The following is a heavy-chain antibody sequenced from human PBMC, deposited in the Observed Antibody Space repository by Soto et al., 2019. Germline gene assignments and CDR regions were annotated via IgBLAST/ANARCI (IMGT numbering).Heavy chain of an antibody. CDR2: INQDGSEK. CDR1: GFTFRTYW. CDR3: ASDGSTRWYSYDYHGMDV. D-gene: IGHD5-18*01. Sequence: EVQLVESVGGLVQPGGSLRLSCGASGFTFRTYWLSWVRQVPGKGLEWVANINQDGSEKTYVDSVKGRLTISRDHAKNSLYPQMTSMRAEDTALYYGASDGSTRWYSYDYHGMDVLGQGTTVTVSS. V-gene: IGHV3-7*05. J-gene: IGHJ6*02.